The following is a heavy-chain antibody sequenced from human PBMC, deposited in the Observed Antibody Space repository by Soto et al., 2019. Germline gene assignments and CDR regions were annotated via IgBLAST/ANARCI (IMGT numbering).Heavy chain of an antibody. CDR3: ARAAGYNYGYPPGY. Sequence: QVQVVQSGAEVRKPGASVKVSCKASGYTLTNYYMHWVRQAPGQGLEWMAVMNPSAGSTTYAQKFQGRVTMTRDTSTSTVYMELSSLRSEDTAVYYCARAAGYNYGYPPGYWGQGTLVTVSS. J-gene: IGHJ4*02. V-gene: IGHV1-46*01. CDR2: MNPSAGST. D-gene: IGHD5-18*01. CDR1: GYTLTNYY.